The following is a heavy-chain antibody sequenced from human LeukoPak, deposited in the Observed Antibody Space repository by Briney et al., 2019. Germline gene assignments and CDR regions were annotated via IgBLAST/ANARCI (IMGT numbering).Heavy chain of an antibody. V-gene: IGHV3-66*01. CDR1: GLTVSSTY. CDR2: IYSGGST. Sequence: GGSLRLSCAASGLTVSSTYMSWVRQTPGKGLEWVSVIYSGGSTYYADSVKGRFTISRDNSKNTVYLQMDSLRAEDTAVYYCARNNWNSRTQRWFYFDYWGQGTLVTVSS. D-gene: IGHD1-1*01. CDR3: ARNNWNSRTQRWFYFDY. J-gene: IGHJ4*02.